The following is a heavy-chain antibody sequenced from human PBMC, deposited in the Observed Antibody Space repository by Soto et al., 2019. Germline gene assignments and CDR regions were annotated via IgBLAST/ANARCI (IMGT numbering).Heavy chain of an antibody. Sequence: EVQLVESGGGLIQPGGSLRLSCAASGFTVSSNYMTWVRQAPGMGLEWVSAIYSGGSTYYADSVKGRFTISRDNSKNTLYLQMNSLIAEDTAVYYCARARSTAAGLFDYWGLGTLVTVSS. J-gene: IGHJ4*02. V-gene: IGHV3-53*01. CDR2: IYSGGST. CDR1: GFTVSSNY. D-gene: IGHD6-13*01. CDR3: ARARSTAAGLFDY.